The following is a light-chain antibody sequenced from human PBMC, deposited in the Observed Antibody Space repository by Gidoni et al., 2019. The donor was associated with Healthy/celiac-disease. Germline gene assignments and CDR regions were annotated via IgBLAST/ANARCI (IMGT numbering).Light chain of an antibody. CDR3: QQSYSTLAT. J-gene: IGKJ1*01. Sequence: DIQMTQSPSSLSASVGDRVTITCRASQSISSYLNWYQQKPGKAPKLLIYAASSLQSGVPSRFSGSGSGTDCTLTISSLQPEDFATYYCQQSYSTLATCGQGTKVEIK. CDR2: AAS. CDR1: QSISSY. V-gene: IGKV1-39*01.